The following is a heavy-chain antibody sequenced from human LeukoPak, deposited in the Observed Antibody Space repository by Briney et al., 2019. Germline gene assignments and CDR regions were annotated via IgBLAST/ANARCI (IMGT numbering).Heavy chain of an antibody. CDR2: IYPGDSDT. V-gene: IGHV5-51*01. Sequence: GESLKISCKGSGYSFTNYWIGWVRQMPGKGLEWMGIIYPGDSDTRYSPSFQGQVTISADKSINTAYLQWNILKASDTAMYYCATRYSSGWYDTFDIWGQGTMVTVSS. CDR3: ATRYSSGWYDTFDI. CDR1: GYSFTNYW. D-gene: IGHD6-19*01. J-gene: IGHJ3*02.